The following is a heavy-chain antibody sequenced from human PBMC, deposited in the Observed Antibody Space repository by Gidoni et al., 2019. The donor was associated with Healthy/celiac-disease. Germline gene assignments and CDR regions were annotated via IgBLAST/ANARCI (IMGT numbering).Heavy chain of an antibody. D-gene: IGHD3-3*01. J-gene: IGHJ4*02. V-gene: IGHV3-11*01. Sequence: VQLVESGGGLVKPGGSLRLSCAASDFTFSDYYMRWISQAPGKGLEWVSYISRSGSTIYYADSVKGRFTISRDNAKNSLYLQRNSRRAEDTAVYYCARTGEAVAYDVWSGYSRYLADYWGQGTLVTVSS. CDR2: ISRSGSTI. CDR1: DFTFSDYY. CDR3: ARTGEAVAYDVWSGYSRYLADY.